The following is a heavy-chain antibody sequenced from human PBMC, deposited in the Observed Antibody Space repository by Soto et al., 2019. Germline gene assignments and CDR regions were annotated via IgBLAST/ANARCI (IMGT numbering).Heavy chain of an antibody. D-gene: IGHD6-13*01. CDR1: GGSISRYY. CDR3: ARVDGSSWYDNWFDP. CDR2: MYNTGST. V-gene: IGHV4-59*01. Sequence: PSETLSLTCTVSGGSISRYYWSWIRQPPGKGLEWIGYMYNTGSTVYNPSFKSRVTISVDTSKNQFSLKLNSVTAADTAVYYCARVDGSSWYDNWFDPWGQGTLVTVSS. J-gene: IGHJ5*02.